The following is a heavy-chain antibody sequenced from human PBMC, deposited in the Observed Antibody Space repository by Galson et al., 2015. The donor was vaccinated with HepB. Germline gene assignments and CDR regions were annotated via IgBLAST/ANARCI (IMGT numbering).Heavy chain of an antibody. V-gene: IGHV3-15*01. D-gene: IGHD6-19*01. CDR1: GFTFSDTW. CDR3: TTYGVETVAGLFDY. J-gene: IGHJ4*02. Sequence: SLRLSCAASGFTFSDTWMSWVRQAPGKGLEWVGRIKTMAHGGTTDYADYAAPVKGRFTISRDDSENTLYLQMNSLKTEDTAVYYCTTYGVETVAGLFDYWGQGTLVTVPS. CDR2: IKTMAHGGTTDYA.